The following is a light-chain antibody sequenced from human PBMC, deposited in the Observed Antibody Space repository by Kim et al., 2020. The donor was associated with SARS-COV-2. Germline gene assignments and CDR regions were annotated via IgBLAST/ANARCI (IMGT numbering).Light chain of an antibody. CDR2: AAS. Sequence: LSASVGDRVTITGRASQSVSINLNWYQQKPGKAPRLLIYAASSLQSGVPSRFSGSGSGTGFTLTISSLQPEDFAVYYCQQTFGTQYSFGRVTKLEIK. V-gene: IGKV1-39*01. CDR1: QSVSIN. J-gene: IGKJ2*03. CDR3: QQTFGTQYS.